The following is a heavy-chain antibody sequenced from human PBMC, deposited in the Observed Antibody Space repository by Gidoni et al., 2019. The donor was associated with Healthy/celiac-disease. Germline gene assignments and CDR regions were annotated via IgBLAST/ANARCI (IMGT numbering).Heavy chain of an antibody. Sequence: QVQLQESGPGLVKPSQTLSLTCTVSGGSISSGSYYWSWIRQPAGKGLEWIGRIYTSGSTNYNPSLKSRVTISVDTSKNQFSLKLSSVTAADTAVYYCARIGIYYYMDVWGKGTTVTVSS. CDR1: GGSISSGSYY. CDR3: ARIGIYYYMDV. J-gene: IGHJ6*03. V-gene: IGHV4-61*02. CDR2: IYTSGST.